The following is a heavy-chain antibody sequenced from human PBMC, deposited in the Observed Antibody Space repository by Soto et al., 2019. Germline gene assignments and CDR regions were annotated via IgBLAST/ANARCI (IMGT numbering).Heavy chain of an antibody. V-gene: IGHV3-23*01. Sequence: GGSLRLSCAASGFTFSSYAMNWVRQAPGKGLEWVSAISGSAATTHFADSVKGRFTISRDNTNNMFYLHMNSLRAEDTAVYYCAKDTSPTTPGIAVAGSDYWGQGTLVTVS. J-gene: IGHJ4*02. CDR3: AKDTSPTTPGIAVAGSDY. CDR2: ISGSAATT. CDR1: GFTFSSYA. D-gene: IGHD6-19*01.